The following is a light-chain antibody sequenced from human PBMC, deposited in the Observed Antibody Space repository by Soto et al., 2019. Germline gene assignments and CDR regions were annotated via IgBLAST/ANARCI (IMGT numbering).Light chain of an antibody. V-gene: IGKV3-11*01. CDR2: DAS. CDR3: QARDVWPS. CDR1: QSVSTS. Sequence: LVLTQSPVTLALSPGESAVLSCRASQSVSTSLAWYQHKPGQAPRLFIYDASKRAPGIPARFTGSGSGTDFTLTISSLEPEDIAVYYCQARDVWPSFGQGTKVDIK. J-gene: IGKJ1*01.